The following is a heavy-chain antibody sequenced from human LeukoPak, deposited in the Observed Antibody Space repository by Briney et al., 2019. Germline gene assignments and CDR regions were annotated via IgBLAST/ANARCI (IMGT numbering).Heavy chain of an antibody. J-gene: IGHJ5*02. CDR2: IYYSGST. CDR3: ARGMADGFWSGSNWFDP. CDR1: GGSISSGSYY. V-gene: IGHV4-61*10. Sequence: PSETLSLTCTVSGGSISSGSYYWSWIRQPAGKGLEWIGYIYYSGSTNYNPSLKSRVTISVDTSKNQFSLKLSSVTAADTAVYYCARGMADGFWSGSNWFDPWGQGTLVTVSS. D-gene: IGHD3-3*01.